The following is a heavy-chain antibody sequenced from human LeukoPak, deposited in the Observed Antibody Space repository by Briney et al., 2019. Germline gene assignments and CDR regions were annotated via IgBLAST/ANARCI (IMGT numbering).Heavy chain of an antibody. J-gene: IGHJ4*02. CDR3: AKDSYDSSGSRYDY. CDR1: GFTFNDYA. D-gene: IGHD3-22*01. CDR2: ISGSAGRA. V-gene: IGHV3-23*01. Sequence: GGSLRLSCAASGFTFNDYAMNWVRQAPGKGLEWVSAISGSAGRAYYADSVKGRVTISRDSYKNTLFLQMNSLRAEDTAIYYCAKDSYDSSGSRYDYWGQGTLVTVSS.